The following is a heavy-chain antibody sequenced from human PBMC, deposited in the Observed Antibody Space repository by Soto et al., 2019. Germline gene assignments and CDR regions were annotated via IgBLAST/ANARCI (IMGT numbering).Heavy chain of an antibody. Sequence: PSETLSLTCSVSGNSMSSSNWWNWVRQPPGKGLEWIGEAHHSGRTNYNPSLKSRVTISVDRSQSIFSLKLASVTAVDTAVYYCVRSDATALYYWGQGTLVTVSS. J-gene: IGHJ4*02. V-gene: IGHV4-4*02. CDR3: VRSDATALYY. CDR1: GNSMSSSNW. CDR2: AHHSGRT.